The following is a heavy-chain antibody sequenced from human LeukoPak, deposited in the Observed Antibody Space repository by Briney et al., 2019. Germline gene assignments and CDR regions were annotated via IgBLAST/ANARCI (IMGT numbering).Heavy chain of an antibody. Sequence: GESLRLSCAASGFTFSSYAMSWVRQAPGKGLEWVSAISGSGGSTYYADSVKGRFTISRDNSKNTLYLQMNSLRAEDTAVYYCAKDWGGREWELYYFDYWGQGTLVTVSS. J-gene: IGHJ4*02. D-gene: IGHD1-26*01. V-gene: IGHV3-23*01. CDR1: GFTFSSYA. CDR2: ISGSGGST. CDR3: AKDWGGREWELYYFDY.